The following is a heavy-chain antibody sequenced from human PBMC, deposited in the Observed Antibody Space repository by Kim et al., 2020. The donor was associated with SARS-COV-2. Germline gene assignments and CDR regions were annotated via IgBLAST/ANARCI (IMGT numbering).Heavy chain of an antibody. Sequence: ASVKVSCKASGYTFTGYYMHWVRQAPGQGLEWMGWINANSGGTNYAQKFQGRVTMTRDTSISTAYMELSRLRSDDTAVYYCARDCSGGSCHLDDAFDIWGQGTMVTVSS. CDR1: GYTFTGYY. CDR2: INANSGGT. J-gene: IGHJ3*02. CDR3: ARDCSGGSCHLDDAFDI. D-gene: IGHD2-15*01. V-gene: IGHV1-2*02.